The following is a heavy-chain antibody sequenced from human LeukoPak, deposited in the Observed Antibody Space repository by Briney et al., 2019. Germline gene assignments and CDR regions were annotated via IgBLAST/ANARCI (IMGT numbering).Heavy chain of an antibody. V-gene: IGHV4-38-2*02. CDR2: IYHSGTT. Sequence: SETLSLTCGVSGYSISSGYWAWIRQPPGKGLEWIASIYHSGTTYSNLSLQSRVTLSVDTSRNQFSLKLSAVTAADTAVYYCARDPAMTFNWFDPWGQGTLVIVSS. CDR1: GYSISSGY. J-gene: IGHJ5*02. CDR3: ARDPAMTFNWFDP. D-gene: IGHD2-21*02.